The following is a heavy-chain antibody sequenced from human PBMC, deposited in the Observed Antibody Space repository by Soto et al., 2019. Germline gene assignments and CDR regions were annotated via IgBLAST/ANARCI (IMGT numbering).Heavy chain of an antibody. J-gene: IGHJ5*02. Sequence: QVQLQQWGAGLLKPSETLSLTCAFYGGSFSAYYWCWIRQPPGKVLEWIGEINHSGSTNYNPYLKSRLTISVDTSKNQFSLKLSSVTAADAAVYYCARGWRSSDPWGQGTLVTVSS. CDR2: INHSGST. CDR3: ARGWRSSDP. D-gene: IGHD3-16*01. CDR1: GGSFSAYY. V-gene: IGHV4-34*01.